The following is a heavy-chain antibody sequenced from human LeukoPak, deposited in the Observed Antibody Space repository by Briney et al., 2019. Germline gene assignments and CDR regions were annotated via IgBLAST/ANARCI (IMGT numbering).Heavy chain of an antibody. Sequence: GASVKVCFKASAGTFSSYAISWVRQAPGQGLEWMGRIIPILGIANYAQKFQGRVTITADKSTSTAYMELSSLRSEDTAVYYCARAGRAAATFDSWGQGTLVTVSS. CDR3: ARAGRAAATFDS. CDR2: IIPILGIA. CDR1: AGTFSSYA. J-gene: IGHJ4*02. D-gene: IGHD2-15*01. V-gene: IGHV1-69*04.